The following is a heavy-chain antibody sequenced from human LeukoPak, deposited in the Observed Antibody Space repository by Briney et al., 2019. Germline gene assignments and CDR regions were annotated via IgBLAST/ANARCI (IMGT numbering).Heavy chain of an antibody. V-gene: IGHV6-1*01. Sequence: SQTLSLTCGISGDSVSSNTAAWNWIRQFPSTGLEWLGRTYYRSKWYNNYAVSVKSRITINPDSSKNQVSLQPNSVTPEDTAMYYCARENSRGRFDYWGQGTLVTVSS. J-gene: IGHJ4*02. CDR2: TYYRSKWYN. D-gene: IGHD6-19*01. CDR1: GDSVSSNTAA. CDR3: ARENSRGRFDY.